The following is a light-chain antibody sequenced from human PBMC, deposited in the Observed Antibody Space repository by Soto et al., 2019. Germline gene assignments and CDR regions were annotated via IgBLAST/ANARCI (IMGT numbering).Light chain of an antibody. CDR1: QSVSSN. CDR3: QQYNNWPL. Sequence: EIVMTQSPATLSVSPGERATLSCRASQSVSSNLAWYQLKPGQAPRLLIYGASTRATGIPARFSGSGSGTEFTLTISSLQSEDFAVYYCQQYNNWPLLGVGTKVDIK. V-gene: IGKV3-15*01. J-gene: IGKJ4*01. CDR2: GAS.